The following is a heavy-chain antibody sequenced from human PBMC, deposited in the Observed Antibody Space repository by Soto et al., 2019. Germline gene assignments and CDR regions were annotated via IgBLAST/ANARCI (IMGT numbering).Heavy chain of an antibody. D-gene: IGHD3-3*01. CDR3: ATDRIVFWSGYDAFDI. J-gene: IGHJ3*02. Sequence: GASVKVSCKASGYTFNTYGINWVRQAPGQGLEWMGWISAYNGNKNYAEKFQGRVTITRDTSASTAYMELSSLRSEDTAVYYCATDRIVFWSGYDAFDIWGQGTMVTVSS. V-gene: IGHV1-18*01. CDR1: GYTFNTYG. CDR2: ISAYNGNK.